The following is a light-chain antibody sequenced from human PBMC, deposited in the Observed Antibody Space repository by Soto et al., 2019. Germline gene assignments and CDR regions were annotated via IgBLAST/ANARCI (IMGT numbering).Light chain of an antibody. V-gene: IGKV3-11*01. CDR1: QSVRSY. J-gene: IGKJ5*01. CDR2: DAS. Sequence: EIVLTQSPATLSLSPGERATLSCRASQSVRSYLAWYRQRPGQPPRLLIYDASNRAAGIPARFSGSGFGTDFSLTIHNLEPEDFAVYYCQQRNSWPITYGQGTRLEIK. CDR3: QQRNSWPIT.